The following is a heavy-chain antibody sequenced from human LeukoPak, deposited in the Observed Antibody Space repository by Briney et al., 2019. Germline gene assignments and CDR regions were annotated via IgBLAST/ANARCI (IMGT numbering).Heavy chain of an antibody. CDR3: ARDGFSYGWYS. D-gene: IGHD6-19*01. J-gene: IGHJ3*01. V-gene: IGHV3-11*06. Sequence: GGSLRLSCAASGFIFSDYYMSWIRQAPGKGLEWVSYISGASDYTKYADSVRGRFTIFRDNAKNLLYLQMNSLRDEDTAVYYCARDGFSYGWYSWGQGTMVTVS. CDR1: GFIFSDYY. CDR2: ISGASDYT.